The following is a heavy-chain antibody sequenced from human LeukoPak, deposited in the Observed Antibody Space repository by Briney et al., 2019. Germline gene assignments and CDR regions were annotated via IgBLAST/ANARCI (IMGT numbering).Heavy chain of an antibody. J-gene: IGHJ6*02. V-gene: IGHV1-8*01. CDR3: ARFVLACSGGSCDYPYYYYGMDV. CDR1: GYTFTSYD. CDR2: MNPNSGNT. Sequence: ASVTVSCKASGYTFTSYDINWVRQAPGQGLEWMGWMNPNSGNTGYAQKFQGRVTMTRNTSISTAYMELSSLRSEDTAVYYCARFVLACSGGSCDYPYYYYGMDVWGQGTTVTVSS. D-gene: IGHD2-15*01.